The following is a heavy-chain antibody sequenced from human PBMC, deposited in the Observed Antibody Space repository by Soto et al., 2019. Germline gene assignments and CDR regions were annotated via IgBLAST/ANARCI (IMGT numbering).Heavy chain of an antibody. V-gene: IGHV3-48*01. Sequence: GGSLRLSCAASGFTFSSYSMNWVRQAPGKGLEWVSYISSSSSTIYYADSVKGRFTISRDNAKNSLYLQMNSLRAEDTAVYYCARRYCSGGSCYQHYYYMDVWGKGTTVTVSS. CDR2: ISSSSSTI. CDR1: GFTFSSYS. CDR3: ARRYCSGGSCYQHYYYMDV. D-gene: IGHD2-15*01. J-gene: IGHJ6*03.